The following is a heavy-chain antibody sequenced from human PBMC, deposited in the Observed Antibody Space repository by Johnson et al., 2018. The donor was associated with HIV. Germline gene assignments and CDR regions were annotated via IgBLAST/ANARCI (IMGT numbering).Heavy chain of an antibody. CDR2: ITSSGSTI. CDR3: ARDPAPIVGATYACDI. CDR1: GFTFSDYY. Sequence: QMQLVESGGGVVRPGGSLRLSCAASGFTFSDYYMSWIRQAPGKGLEWVSYITSSGSTIYYADSVKGRFTISRDNAKNSLYLKMNSRRAEDTAVSYCARDPAPIVGATYACDIGGQGTMGTVSS. V-gene: IGHV3-11*01. J-gene: IGHJ3*02. D-gene: IGHD1-26*01.